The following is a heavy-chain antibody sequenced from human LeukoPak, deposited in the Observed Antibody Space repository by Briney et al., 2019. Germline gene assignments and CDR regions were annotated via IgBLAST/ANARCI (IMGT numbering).Heavy chain of an antibody. CDR3: ARGPQVVVVVAAADAFDI. CDR1: GGSFSGYY. J-gene: IGHJ3*02. Sequence: SETLSLTCAVYGGSFSGYYWSWIRQPPGQGLEWIGEINHSGSTNYNPSLKSRVTISVDTSKNQFSLKLSSVTAADTAVYYCARGPQVVVVVAAADAFDIWGQGTMVTVSS. CDR2: INHSGST. D-gene: IGHD2-15*01. V-gene: IGHV4-34*01.